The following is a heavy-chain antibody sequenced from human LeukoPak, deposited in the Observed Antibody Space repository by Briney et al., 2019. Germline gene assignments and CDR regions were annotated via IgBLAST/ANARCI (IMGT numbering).Heavy chain of an antibody. D-gene: IGHD6-19*01. CDR1: GFTFSDYY. Sequence: SGGSLRLSCAASGFTFSDYYMSWIRQAPGKGLEWVSYISSSGSTIYYADSVKGRFTISRDNAKNSLYLQMNSLRAEDTAVYYCARASTGYSSGWHLDYWGQGTLVTVSS. V-gene: IGHV3-11*01. J-gene: IGHJ4*02. CDR3: ARASTGYSSGWHLDY. CDR2: ISSSGSTI.